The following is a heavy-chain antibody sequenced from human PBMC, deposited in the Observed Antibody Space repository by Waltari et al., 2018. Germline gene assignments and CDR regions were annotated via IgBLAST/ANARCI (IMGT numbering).Heavy chain of an antibody. D-gene: IGHD3-3*01. CDR2: INTNSGGT. CDR3: ARDYDFWSGCLDY. V-gene: IGHV1-2*02. Sequence: QVQLVQSGAEVKKPGASVKVSCKASGYTFTGYYMHWVRQAPGQGLEWMGWINTNSGGTNYAQKFQGRVTMTRDTSISTAYMELSRLRSDDTAVYYCARDYDFWSGCLDYWGQGTLVTVSS. J-gene: IGHJ4*02. CDR1: GYTFTGYY.